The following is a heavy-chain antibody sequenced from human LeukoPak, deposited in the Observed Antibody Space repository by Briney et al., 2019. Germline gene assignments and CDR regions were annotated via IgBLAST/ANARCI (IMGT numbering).Heavy chain of an antibody. Sequence: SETLSLTCAVYGVSFSGYYWSWIRQPPGKGLEWIGEINHSGSTNYNPSLKSRVTISVDTSKNQFSLKLSSVTAADTAVYYCARGFSTMVRGVIITCWFDPWGQGTLVTVSS. CDR1: GVSFSGYY. V-gene: IGHV4-34*01. J-gene: IGHJ5*02. CDR3: ARGFSTMVRGVIITCWFDP. CDR2: INHSGST. D-gene: IGHD3-10*01.